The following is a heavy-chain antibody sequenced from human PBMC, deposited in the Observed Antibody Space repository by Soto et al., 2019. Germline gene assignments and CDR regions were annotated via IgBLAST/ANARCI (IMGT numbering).Heavy chain of an antibody. CDR1: GGTFSSDS. Sequence: QVQLVQSGAEVKKPGSSVKVSCKASGGTFSSDSFSWVRQAPGQGLEWMGGIIPMFDTPIYAQKFQDRVPITAAESKSTAYMQLSSLRSGDTAVYYCARSGGLDRDFNYWGQGSLVTVSS. D-gene: IGHD2-15*01. CDR3: ARSGGLDRDFNY. CDR2: IIPMFDTP. J-gene: IGHJ4*02. V-gene: IGHV1-69*12.